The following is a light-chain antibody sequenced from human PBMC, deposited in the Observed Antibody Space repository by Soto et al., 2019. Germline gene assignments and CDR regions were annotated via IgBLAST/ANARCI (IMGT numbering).Light chain of an antibody. CDR3: QQYGSSPPLT. CDR2: GAS. J-gene: IGKJ4*01. V-gene: IGKV3-20*01. Sequence: EIVLTQSPGTLSLSPGERATLSCRASQSVSRSYLAWYQQKPGQAPRLLIYGASSRATGIPDRFSGSGSGTDFSLTISRLESEDFSVYFCQQYGSSPPLTFGGGTKVEIK. CDR1: QSVSRSY.